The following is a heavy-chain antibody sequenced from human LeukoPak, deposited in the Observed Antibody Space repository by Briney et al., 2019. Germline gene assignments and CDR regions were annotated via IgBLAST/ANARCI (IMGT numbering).Heavy chain of an antibody. V-gene: IGHV1-69*01. Sequence: SVKVSCKASGGSFSTSGFSWVRQAPAQELEGMGGVIPIYGNKSYAQKFQGRVTTTSDDSTSTVYMELSSLRSDDTAVYYCARDHWGIVENGYDYFYYHMDVWGKGTTVTVSS. CDR2: VIPIYGNK. CDR3: ARDHWGIVENGYDYFYYHMDV. J-gene: IGHJ6*03. D-gene: IGHD7-27*01. CDR1: GGSFSTSG.